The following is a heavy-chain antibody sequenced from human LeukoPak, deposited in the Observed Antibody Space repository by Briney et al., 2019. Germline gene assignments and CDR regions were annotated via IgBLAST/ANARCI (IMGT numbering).Heavy chain of an antibody. CDR3: ARGRYSGSYYGYYYYMDV. D-gene: IGHD1-26*01. V-gene: IGHV4-34*01. CDR1: GGSFSGYY. Sequence: SETLSLTCAVYGGSFSGYYWGWIRQPPGKGLEWIGEINHSESTNYNPSLKSRVTISVDTSKNQFSLKLSSVTAADTAVYYCARGRYSGSYYGYYYYMDVWGKGTTVTVSS. J-gene: IGHJ6*03. CDR2: INHSEST.